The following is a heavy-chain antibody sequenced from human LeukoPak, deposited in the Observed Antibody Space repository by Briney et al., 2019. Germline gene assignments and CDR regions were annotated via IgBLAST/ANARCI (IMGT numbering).Heavy chain of an antibody. CDR2: IYSSGST. CDR1: GGSISSYY. V-gene: IGHV4-59*01. D-gene: IGHD2-2*01. Sequence: SETLSLTCSVSGGSISSYYWRWIRPPQGKGLEWVGYIYSSGSTNSNPSLKRRVNISVDTSKNHCPLELSSVTAADTAVYYCARRYGGSTSCYGGVWFDYWGQGTLVTVSS. CDR3: ARRYGGSTSCYGGVWFDY. J-gene: IGHJ4*02.